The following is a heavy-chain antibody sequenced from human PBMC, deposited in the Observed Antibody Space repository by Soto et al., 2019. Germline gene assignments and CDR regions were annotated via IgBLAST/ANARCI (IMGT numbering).Heavy chain of an antibody. J-gene: IGHJ4*02. D-gene: IGHD2-21*01. CDR3: ARGTDVDKVDY. V-gene: IGHV4-4*02. Sequence: SETLSLTCAVSGGSISSDNWWTWVRQTPGKGLEWIGEIYPTGNTNYNPSFRSRVAMSIDKSKNQFSLRLNSVTAADTAVYYCARGTDVDKVDYWGQGTLVTVSS. CDR2: IYPTGNT. CDR1: GGSISSDNW.